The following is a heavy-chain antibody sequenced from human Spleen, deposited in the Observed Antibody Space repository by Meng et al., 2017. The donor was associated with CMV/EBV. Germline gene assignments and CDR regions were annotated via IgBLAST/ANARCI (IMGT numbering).Heavy chain of an antibody. V-gene: IGHV4-34*01. CDR2: INHSGST. J-gene: IGHJ4*02. Sequence: QGQLQQWGAGLLKPSGTLSLTCAVYGGSFSGYYWSWIRQPPGKGLEWIGEINHSGSTNYNPSLKSRVTISVDTSKNQFSLKLSSVTAADTAVYYCATVEYSSSSHFDYWGQGTLVTVSS. D-gene: IGHD6-6*01. CDR1: GGSFSGYY. CDR3: ATVEYSSSSHFDY.